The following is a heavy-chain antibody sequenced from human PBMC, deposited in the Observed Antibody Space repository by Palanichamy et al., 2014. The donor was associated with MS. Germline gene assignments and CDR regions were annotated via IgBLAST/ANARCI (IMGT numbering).Heavy chain of an antibody. J-gene: IGHJ4*02. D-gene: IGHD6-19*01. Sequence: RAPGKGLVWVSRINSDGSSTSYADSVKDRFTISRDNAKNTLYLQMNSLRAEDTAVYYCARDLYSVAATRGCFWGQGTLVTVSS. CDR3: ARDLYSVAATRGCF. V-gene: IGHV3-74*01. CDR2: INSDGSST.